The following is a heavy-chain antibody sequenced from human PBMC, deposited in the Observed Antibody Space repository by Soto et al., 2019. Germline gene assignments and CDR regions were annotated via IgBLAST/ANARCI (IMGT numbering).Heavy chain of an antibody. CDR1: GGFLGSYF. CDR2: FYHGGST. CDR3: ARGPYGSYL. Sequence: LSLTCTVSGGFLGSYFWSWIRQPPGQGLEWLGSFYHGGSTDYNPSLKHRVTISGDKSNNQVSLKPRAVTAADTAVYYCARGPYGSYLWGRGTLVTVSS. V-gene: IGHV4-59*01. J-gene: IGHJ4*02. D-gene: IGHD1-26*01.